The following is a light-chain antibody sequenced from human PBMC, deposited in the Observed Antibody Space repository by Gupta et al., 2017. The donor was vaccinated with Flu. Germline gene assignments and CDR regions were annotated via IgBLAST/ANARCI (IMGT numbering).Light chain of an antibody. J-gene: IGLJ3*02. CDR3: SSYTSSNSLE. Sequence: SALTQPASVSGSPGQSITISCTGTSSDVGGYNYVSWYQHHPGKAPKLMIYEVINRPSGVSNRFSGSKSGNTASLTISGRQEEDEADYYCSSYTSSNSLEFGGGTKLTVL. CDR1: SSDVGGYNY. V-gene: IGLV2-14*01. CDR2: EVI.